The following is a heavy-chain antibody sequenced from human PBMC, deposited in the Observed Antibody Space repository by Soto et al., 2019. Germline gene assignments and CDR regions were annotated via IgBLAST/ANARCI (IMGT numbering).Heavy chain of an antibody. Sequence: QVQLVESGGGVVKPGRSLRISCAASGFTFRSYAMHWVRQAPGKGLECVAVISYDGSNKFYRDSVKGRFTISRDNSKNPLYLQINSMRYEDTAVYYCARGDREDIAVVVGARPGEYGVDVWGQGTTVTVSS. CDR3: ARGDREDIAVVVGARPGEYGVDV. CDR1: GFTFRSYA. CDR2: ISYDGSNK. D-gene: IGHD2-15*01. J-gene: IGHJ6*02. V-gene: IGHV3-30-3*01.